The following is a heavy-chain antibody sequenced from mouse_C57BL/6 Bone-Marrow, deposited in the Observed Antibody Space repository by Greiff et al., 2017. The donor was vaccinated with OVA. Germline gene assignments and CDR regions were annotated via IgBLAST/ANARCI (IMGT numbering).Heavy chain of an antibody. CDR3: ARPGGYWYFDV. CDR2: ISSGSSTI. Sequence: EVQLQESGGGLVKPGGSLKLSCAASGFTFSDYGMHWVRQAPEKGLEWVAYISSGSSTIYYADTVKGRFTISRDNAKNTLFLQMTSLRSEDTAMYYCARPGGYWYFDVWGTGTTVTVSS. J-gene: IGHJ1*03. V-gene: IGHV5-17*01. CDR1: GFTFSDYG.